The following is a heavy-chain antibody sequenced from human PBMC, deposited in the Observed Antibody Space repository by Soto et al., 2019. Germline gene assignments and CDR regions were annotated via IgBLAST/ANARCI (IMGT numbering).Heavy chain of an antibody. J-gene: IGHJ4*02. CDR2: ISASSANI. V-gene: IGHV3-48*02. Sequence: EVQLVESGGTLVQPGGSLRLSCAASGFTFSIYAMNWVRQAPGKGLEWVSYISASSANIHYADSVKGRFTVSRDNAKNSLYLQMNSLRDEDTAVYYCAGDPSHGSSLKDYFEYWGQGTLVTVSS. CDR3: AGDPSHGSSLKDYFEY. D-gene: IGHD6-13*01. CDR1: GFTFSIYA.